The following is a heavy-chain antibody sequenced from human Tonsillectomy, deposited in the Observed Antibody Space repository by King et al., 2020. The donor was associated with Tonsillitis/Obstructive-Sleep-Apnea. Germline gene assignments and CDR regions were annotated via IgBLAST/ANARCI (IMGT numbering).Heavy chain of an antibody. CDR1: GFTFSDSA. Sequence: VQLVESGGGLVQPGRSLKLSCAASGFTFSDSAVLWVRQASGKGLEWVGRIRSKANSYATTYAASVKGRFTISRDDPKNMAYLQMSSLKTEDTAVYYCTSLGLVGATRVQHWGQGTLVTVSS. D-gene: IGHD1-26*01. V-gene: IGHV3-73*01. CDR2: IRSKANSYAT. CDR3: TSLGLVGATRVQH. J-gene: IGHJ1*01.